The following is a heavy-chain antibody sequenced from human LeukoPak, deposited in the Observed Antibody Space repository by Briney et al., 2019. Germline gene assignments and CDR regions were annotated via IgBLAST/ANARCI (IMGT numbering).Heavy chain of an antibody. CDR1: GGSISSYY. CDR3: ARHPGYDLTVEY. CDR2: IYTSGST. D-gene: IGHD3-22*01. Sequence: SETPSLTCTVSGGSISSYYWSWIRQPPGKGLEWIGYIYTSGSTNYNPSLKSRVTISVDTSKNQFSLKLSSVTAADTAVYYCARHPGYDLTVEYWGQGALVTVSS. V-gene: IGHV4-4*09. J-gene: IGHJ4*02.